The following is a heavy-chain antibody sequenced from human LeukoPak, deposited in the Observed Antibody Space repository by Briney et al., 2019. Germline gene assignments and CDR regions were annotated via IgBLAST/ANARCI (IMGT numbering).Heavy chain of an antibody. V-gene: IGHV4-34*01. CDR2: INHSGST. Sequence: SETLSLTCAVYGGSFSGYYWSWIRQPPGKGLEWIGEINHSGSTNYNPSLKSRVTISVDTSKNQFSLKLSSVTAADTAVHYCARYVGYRSSYRSRPFDYWGQGTLVTVSS. CDR3: ARYVGYRSSYRSRPFDY. D-gene: IGHD6-13*01. CDR1: GGSFSGYY. J-gene: IGHJ4*02.